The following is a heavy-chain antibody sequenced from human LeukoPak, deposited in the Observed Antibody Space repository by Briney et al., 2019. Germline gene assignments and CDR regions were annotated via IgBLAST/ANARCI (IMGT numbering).Heavy chain of an antibody. Sequence: PLETLSLTCNVSGDSINSRSYYWSWIRQPPGKGLEWIGEINHSGSTNYNPSLKSRVTISVDTSKNQFSLKLSSVTAADTAVYYCARIDIVVVPAASARSGWFDPWGQGTLVTVSS. CDR3: ARIDIVVVPAASARSGWFDP. V-gene: IGHV4-39*07. CDR2: INHSGST. CDR1: GDSINSRSYY. D-gene: IGHD2-2*01. J-gene: IGHJ5*02.